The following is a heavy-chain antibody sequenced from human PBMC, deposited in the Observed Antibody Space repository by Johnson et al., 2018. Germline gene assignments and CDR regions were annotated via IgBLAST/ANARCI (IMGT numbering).Heavy chain of an antibody. J-gene: IGHJ3*02. V-gene: IGHV3-33*01. CDR2: IWFDGSTK. CDR1: GFSFSSSS. CDR3: ARKGPDHAFDI. Sequence: QVQLQESGGGVVQPGTSLRLSCAASGFSFSSSSMDWVRQAPGKGLEWVAVIWFDGSTKYFLDSVKGRFSHYGDNSRKTLYLEMNRLRVEDTAVYYCARKGPDHAFDIWGQGTMVTVS.